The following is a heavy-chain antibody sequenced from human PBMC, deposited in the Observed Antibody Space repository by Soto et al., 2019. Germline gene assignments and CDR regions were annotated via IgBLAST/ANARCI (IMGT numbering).Heavy chain of an antibody. V-gene: IGHV3-23*01. CDR2: ISGSGGST. CDR1: GFTFSSYA. CDR3: AKDDSSGGHFDY. J-gene: IGHJ4*02. Sequence: EVQLLESGGGLVQPGGSLRLSCAASGFTFSSYAMSWVRQAPGKGLEWVSAISGSGGSTDYADSVKGRFTISRDNSKNTLYLQMNSLRAEDTAVYYCAKDDSSGGHFDYWGQGTLVTVSS. D-gene: IGHD6-19*01.